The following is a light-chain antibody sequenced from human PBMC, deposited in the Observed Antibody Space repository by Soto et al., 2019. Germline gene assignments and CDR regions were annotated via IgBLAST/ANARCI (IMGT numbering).Light chain of an antibody. J-gene: IGKJ1*01. CDR2: QAS. CDR3: QQYKSYFRT. CDR1: QSISIW. Sequence: DIQMTQSPSTLSASIGDSVTITCRASQSISIWLAWYQQKPGKAPKLLIYQASSLQSGVPSRFSGSGSETEFTLTISSLLPDDFATYFCQQYKSYFRTFGQGTKVDIK. V-gene: IGKV1-5*03.